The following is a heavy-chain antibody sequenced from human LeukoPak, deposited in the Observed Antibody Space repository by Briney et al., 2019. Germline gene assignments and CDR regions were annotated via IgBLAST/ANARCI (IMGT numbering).Heavy chain of an antibody. CDR1: GGSISSYY. J-gene: IGHJ4*02. D-gene: IGHD3-9*01. Sequence: SETLSLTCTVSGGSISSYYWSWIRQPPGKGLEWIGYIYYSGSTNYNPSLKSRVTISVDTSKNQFSLKLSSVTAAGTAVYYCARLYYDILTGYLFDYWGQGTLVTVSS. V-gene: IGHV4-59*08. CDR3: ARLYYDILTGYLFDY. CDR2: IYYSGST.